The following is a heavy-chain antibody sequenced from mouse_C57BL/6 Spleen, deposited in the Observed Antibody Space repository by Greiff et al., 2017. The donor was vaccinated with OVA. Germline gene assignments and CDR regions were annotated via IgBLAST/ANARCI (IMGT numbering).Heavy chain of an antibody. V-gene: IGHV5-16*01. D-gene: IGHD2-3*01. Sequence: EVKLVESEGGLVQPGSSMKLSCTASGFTFSDYYMAWVRQVPEKGLEWVANINYDGSSTYYLDSLKSRFIISRDNAKNILYLQMSSLKSEDTATYYCARGEGYYGYFDVWGTGTTVTVSS. CDR1: GFTFSDYY. J-gene: IGHJ1*03. CDR2: INYDGSST. CDR3: ARGEGYYGYFDV.